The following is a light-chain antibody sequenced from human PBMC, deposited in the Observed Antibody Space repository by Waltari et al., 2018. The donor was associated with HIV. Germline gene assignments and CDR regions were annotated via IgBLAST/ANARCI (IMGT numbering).Light chain of an antibody. CDR3: GTWDSSLSAVV. Sequence: QSVLTQPPSVSAAPGQKVTISCSGSSSNIGNNFVSWYQQLPGTAPKLLISEKNTRPSGMPDRFAGSKAGTSATLGITGLQTGDGADYYCGTWDSSLSAVVFGGGTKLTVL. CDR1: SSNIGNNF. CDR2: EKN. J-gene: IGLJ3*02. V-gene: IGLV1-51*02.